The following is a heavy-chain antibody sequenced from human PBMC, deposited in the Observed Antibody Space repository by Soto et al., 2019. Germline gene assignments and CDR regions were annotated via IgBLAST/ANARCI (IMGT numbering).Heavy chain of an antibody. CDR2: IYPGDSDT. J-gene: IGHJ6*02. D-gene: IGHD2-2*01. Sequence: PGESLKISCKGSGYSFTSYWIGWVRQMPGKGLEWMGIIYPGDSDTRYSPSFQGQVTISADKSTSTAYLQWSSLKASDTAMYYCARSEPLYCSSTSCYSHGMDVWGQGTTVTVSS. V-gene: IGHV5-51*01. CDR1: GYSFTSYW. CDR3: ARSEPLYCSSTSCYSHGMDV.